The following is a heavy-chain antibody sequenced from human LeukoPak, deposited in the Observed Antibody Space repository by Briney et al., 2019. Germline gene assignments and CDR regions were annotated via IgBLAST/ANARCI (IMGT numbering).Heavy chain of an antibody. V-gene: IGHV3-66*01. D-gene: IGHD2-21*02. CDR1: GINVRSDY. CDR2: IYSDDRT. Sequence: GGSLRLSCKTSGINVRSDYMGWVRQAPGKGLEWVSVIYSDDRTFYADSVKSRFTISRDNSQNTPCLQMNSLSVDDTAVYYCARGGGAYCGTDCYRNFDYWGQGTLVTV. CDR3: ARGGGAYCGTDCYRNFDY. J-gene: IGHJ4*02.